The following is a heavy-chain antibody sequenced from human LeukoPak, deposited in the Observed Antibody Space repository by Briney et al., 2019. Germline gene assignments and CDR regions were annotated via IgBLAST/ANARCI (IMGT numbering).Heavy chain of an antibody. CDR1: GFTFSSYA. CDR3: ATSRSFDY. V-gene: IGHV3-74*01. CDR2: INSDGSST. D-gene: IGHD2-2*01. J-gene: IGHJ4*02. Sequence: PGGSLRLSCAASGFTFSSYAMSWVRQAPGKGLEWVSRINSDGSSTSYADSVKGRFTISRDNAKNTLYLQMNSLRAEDTAVYYCATSRSFDYWGQGTLVTVSS.